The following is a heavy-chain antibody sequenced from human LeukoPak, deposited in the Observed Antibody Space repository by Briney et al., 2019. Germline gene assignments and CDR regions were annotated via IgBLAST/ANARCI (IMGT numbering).Heavy chain of an antibody. Sequence: SETLSLTCIVSGYPINSGYYWGWIRQPPGKGLEWIGTVYHSGGSYYNPSLNSRFTLSVDTSKNQFSLRLPSVTAADTAVYYCARGTGWSYYFDYWGRGTLVTVSP. CDR1: GYPINSGYY. V-gene: IGHV4-38-2*02. CDR2: VYHSGGS. J-gene: IGHJ4*02. CDR3: ARGTGWSYYFDY. D-gene: IGHD6-19*01.